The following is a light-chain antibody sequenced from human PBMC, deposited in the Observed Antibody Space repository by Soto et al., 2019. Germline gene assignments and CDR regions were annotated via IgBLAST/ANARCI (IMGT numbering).Light chain of an antibody. CDR2: EVI. CDR3: SSYTTGSTFV. J-gene: IGLJ1*01. CDR1: SSDVGTYNS. V-gene: IGLV2-14*01. Sequence: QSALTQPASVSGSPGQSITLSCTGTSSDVGTYNSVSWHQQHPAKAPKLIIYEVINRPSGVSNRFSGSKSGNTASLTISGLQAEDEAEFYCSSYTTGSTFVFGTGTKVTVL.